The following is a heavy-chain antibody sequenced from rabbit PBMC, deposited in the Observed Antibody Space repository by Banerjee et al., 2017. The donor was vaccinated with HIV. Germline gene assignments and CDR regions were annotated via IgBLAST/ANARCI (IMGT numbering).Heavy chain of an antibody. J-gene: IGHJ4*01. CDR2: INTSSGNT. D-gene: IGHD4-1*01. Sequence: QEQLVESGGGLVQPGGSLKLSCKVSGFDFNGYSMNWVRQAPGKGLEWIACINTSSGNTVYATWAKGRFTISRTSSTTVALQMTSLTAADTATYFCARDLAGVIGWNFDLWGPGTLVTVS. CDR3: ARDLAGVIGWNFDL. CDR1: GFDFNGYS. V-gene: IGHV1S45*01.